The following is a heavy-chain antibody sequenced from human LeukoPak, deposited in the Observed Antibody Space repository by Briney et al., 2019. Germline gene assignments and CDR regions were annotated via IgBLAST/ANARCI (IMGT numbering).Heavy chain of an antibody. D-gene: IGHD3-3*01. Sequence: GGSLRLSCAASGFTFSSYWMSWVRQAPGKGLEWVANIKQDGSEKYYADSVKGRFTISRDNSKNTLYLQMNSLRAEDTAVYYCAKDHKFTYYDFWSGYPRGVDTAAIDYWGQGTLVTVSS. J-gene: IGHJ4*02. V-gene: IGHV3-7*01. CDR1: GFTFSSYW. CDR2: IKQDGSEK. CDR3: AKDHKFTYYDFWSGYPRGVDTAAIDY.